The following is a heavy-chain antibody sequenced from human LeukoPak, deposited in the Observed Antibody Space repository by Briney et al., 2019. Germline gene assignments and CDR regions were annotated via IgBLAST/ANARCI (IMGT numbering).Heavy chain of an antibody. Sequence: ASVKVSCKASGYTFTSCDINWVRQATGQGLEWMGWMNPNSGNTGYAQKFQGRVTMTRNTSISTAYMELSSLRSEDTAVYYCARGYFDSSGYYYFDYWGQGTLVTVSS. CDR2: MNPNSGNT. CDR1: GYTFTSCD. D-gene: IGHD3-22*01. J-gene: IGHJ4*02. CDR3: ARGYFDSSGYYYFDY. V-gene: IGHV1-8*01.